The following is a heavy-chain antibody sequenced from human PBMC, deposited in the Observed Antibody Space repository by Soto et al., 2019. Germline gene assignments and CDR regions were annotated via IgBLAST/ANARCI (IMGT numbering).Heavy chain of an antibody. CDR1: GFNFSSYV. D-gene: IGHD6-19*01. V-gene: IGHV3-33*01. J-gene: IGHJ4*02. Sequence: QVQLVESGGGVVQPGRSLRLSCAASGFNFSSYVMHWVRQAPGKGLEWVAVIWYDGGNIYYADSVKGRFTISRDNSKNTLYLQMNSLRAEDTAVYYCARDGQWLPRDGLRSSYYFAYWGQGTLVTVSS. CDR2: IWYDGGNI. CDR3: ARDGQWLPRDGLRSSYYFAY.